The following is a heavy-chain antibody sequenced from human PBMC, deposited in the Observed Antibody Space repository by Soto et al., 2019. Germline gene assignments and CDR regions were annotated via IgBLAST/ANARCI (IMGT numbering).Heavy chain of an antibody. J-gene: IGHJ6*02. Sequence: GGSLRLSCAASGFTFSSYGMHWVRQAPGKGLEWVAVIWYDGSNKYYAESVRGRFTISRDNSKNTLYLQMNSLRAEDTAVYYCASVPESSGWYDRYYYGMDVWGQGTAVTVSS. D-gene: IGHD6-19*01. CDR2: IWYDGSNK. V-gene: IGHV3-33*01. CDR3: ASVPESSGWYDRYYYGMDV. CDR1: GFTFSSYG.